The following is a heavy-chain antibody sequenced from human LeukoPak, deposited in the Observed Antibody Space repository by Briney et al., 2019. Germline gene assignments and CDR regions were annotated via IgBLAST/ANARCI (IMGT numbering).Heavy chain of an antibody. CDR1: GFTFSNAW. CDR2: IKSKTDGGTT. Sequence: PGGSLRLSCAASGFTFSNAWMSWVRQAPGKGLEWVGRIKSKTDGGTTDYAAPVKGRFTISRDDSKNTLYLQMNSLKTEDTAVYYCPTERLIRYFDYWGQGTLVTVSS. J-gene: IGHJ4*02. V-gene: IGHV3-15*01. CDR3: PTERLIRYFDY. D-gene: IGHD3-9*01.